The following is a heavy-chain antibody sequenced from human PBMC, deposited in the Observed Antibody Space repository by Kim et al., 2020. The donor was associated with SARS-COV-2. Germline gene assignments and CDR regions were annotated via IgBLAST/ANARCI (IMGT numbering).Heavy chain of an antibody. CDR1: GFTFGDYA. CDR3: TRDLSILRYFDWLAHYYYYYGMDV. V-gene: IGHV3-49*04. D-gene: IGHD3-9*01. Sequence: GGSLRLSCTASGFTFGDYAMSWVRQAPGKGLEWVGFIRSKAYGGTTEYAASVKGRFTISRDDSKSIAYLQMNSLKTEDTAVYYCTRDLSILRYFDWLAHYYYYYGMDVWGQGTTVTVSS. J-gene: IGHJ6*02. CDR2: IRSKAYGGTT.